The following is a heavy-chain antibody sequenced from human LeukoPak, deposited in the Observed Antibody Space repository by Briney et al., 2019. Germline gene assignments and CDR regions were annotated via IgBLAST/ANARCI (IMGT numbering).Heavy chain of an antibody. Sequence: SETLSLTCTVSGGSISSYYWSWIRQPAGKGLEWIGRIYTSGSTNYNPSLKSRVTTSVDTSKNQFSLKLSSVTAADTAVYYCASHGTRDSSGYYPNDYWGQGTLVTVSS. CDR2: IYTSGST. D-gene: IGHD3-22*01. CDR3: ASHGTRDSSGYYPNDY. J-gene: IGHJ4*02. CDR1: GGSISSYY. V-gene: IGHV4-4*07.